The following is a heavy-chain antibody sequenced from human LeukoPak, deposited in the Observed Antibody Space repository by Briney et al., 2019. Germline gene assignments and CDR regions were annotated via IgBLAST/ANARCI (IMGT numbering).Heavy chain of an antibody. CDR2: ISGSGGST. Sequence: GGSLRLSCAASGFTFSSYAMGWVRQAPGKGLEWVSAISGSGGSTYYADSVKGRFTISRDNSKNTLYLQMNSLRAEDTAVYYCAKDRGWAIVVVPAAIDYWGQGTLVTVSS. D-gene: IGHD2-2*01. CDR1: GFTFSSYA. CDR3: AKDRGWAIVVVPAAIDY. J-gene: IGHJ4*02. V-gene: IGHV3-23*01.